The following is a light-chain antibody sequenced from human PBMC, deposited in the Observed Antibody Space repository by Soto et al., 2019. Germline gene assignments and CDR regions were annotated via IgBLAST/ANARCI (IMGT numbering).Light chain of an antibody. J-gene: IGLJ3*02. V-gene: IGLV1-40*01. CDR3: QSYDNSLNGVV. CDR2: SDT. Sequence: QSVLTQPPSVSGAPGQGVAISCTGTSSNLGAGHNVHWYQQLPGTVPKLPIYSDTNRPSGVPDRFSASKSGTSAVLAITGLQAEDEADYFCQSYDNSLNGVVFGGGTKLTVL. CDR1: SSNLGAGHN.